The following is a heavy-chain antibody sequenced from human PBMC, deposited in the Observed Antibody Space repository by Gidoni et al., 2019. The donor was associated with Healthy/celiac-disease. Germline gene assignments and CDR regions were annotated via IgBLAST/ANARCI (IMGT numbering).Heavy chain of an antibody. D-gene: IGHD6-13*01. CDR1: GGSVSGYY. Sequence: QVQLQLWCAGLLKPSETLSLTCAVYGGSVSGYYCSWIRQPPGKGLEWIGEINHSGSTNYNPSLKSRVTISVDTSKNQFSLKLSSVTAADTAVYYCARGTTRQTRGGSSWLADLWGRGTLVTVSS. CDR3: ARGTTRQTRGGSSWLADL. J-gene: IGHJ2*01. CDR2: INHSGST. V-gene: IGHV4-34*01.